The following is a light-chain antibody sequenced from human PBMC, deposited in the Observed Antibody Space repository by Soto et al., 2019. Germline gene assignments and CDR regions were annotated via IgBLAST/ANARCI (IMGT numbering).Light chain of an antibody. CDR3: AAWDDSLNGPV. CDR1: TPNIGNNA. V-gene: IGLV1-36*01. CDR2: YDD. Sequence: QSVLTQPPSVSEAPRQRVTISCSGSTPNIGNNAVNWYQQLPGKAPKLLIYYDDLLPSGVSDRFSGSKSGTSASLAISGLQSEDEAHYYCAAWDDSLNGPVLGGGTKLTVL. J-gene: IGLJ2*01.